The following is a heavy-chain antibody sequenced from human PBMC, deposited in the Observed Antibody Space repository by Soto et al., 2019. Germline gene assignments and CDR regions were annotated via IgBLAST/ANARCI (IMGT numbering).Heavy chain of an antibody. V-gene: IGHV3-74*01. Sequence: EVQLVESGGCSVQPGGSLRLSCAASGFTFKSYNMNWVRQAPGKGLVWVSRLNTDGSTTTYADSVKGRFTISRDNDKNSVDMQMNSLRVEDTAVYYCVRATGSSYLYWYFDLWGRGTLVTVSS. D-gene: IGHD6-6*01. J-gene: IGHJ2*01. CDR1: GFTFKSYN. CDR2: LNTDGSTT. CDR3: VRATGSSYLYWYFDL.